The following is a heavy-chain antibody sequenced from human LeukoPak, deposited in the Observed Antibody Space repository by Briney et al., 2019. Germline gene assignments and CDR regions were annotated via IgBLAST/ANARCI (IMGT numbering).Heavy chain of an antibody. CDR3: ARDRVKEGDTAMVIYNWFDP. CDR1: GYSISSGYY. CDR2: IYHSGST. Sequence: SETLSLTCTVSGYSISSGYYWGWIRQPPGKGLEWIGSIYHSGSTYYNPSLKSRVTISVDTSKNQFSLKLSSVTAADTAVYYCARDRVKEGDTAMVIYNWFDPWGQGTLVTVSS. V-gene: IGHV4-38-2*02. D-gene: IGHD5-18*01. J-gene: IGHJ5*02.